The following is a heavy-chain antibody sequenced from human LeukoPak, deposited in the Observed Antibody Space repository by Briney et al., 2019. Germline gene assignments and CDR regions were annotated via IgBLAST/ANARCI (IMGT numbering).Heavy chain of an antibody. J-gene: IGHJ4*02. Sequence: GASVKVSCKASGYTFTSYGISWVRQAPGQGLEWMGWISAYNGNTNYAQKLQGRVTMTTDTSTSTAYMELRSLRSDDTAVYYCARMGAYYYDSSGYYYWGQGTLVTVSS. CDR2: ISAYNGNT. CDR1: GYTFTSYG. V-gene: IGHV1-18*01. D-gene: IGHD3-22*01. CDR3: ARMGAYYYDSSGYYY.